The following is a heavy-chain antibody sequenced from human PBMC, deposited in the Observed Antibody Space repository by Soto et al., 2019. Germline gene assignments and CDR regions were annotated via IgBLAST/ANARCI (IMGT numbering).Heavy chain of an antibody. CDR3: ARGPRHDAFDI. CDR1: GFTVSGNY. J-gene: IGHJ3*02. Sequence: EVQLVESGGGLVQPGGSLRLSCAASGFTVSGNYMSWVRQAPGKGLEWVSVIYSGGSTYYADSVVGRFTISRDNSKNTLSLQMNSLRAEDRALYYCARGPRHDAFDIWGEGTRVTVSS. V-gene: IGHV3-66*01. CDR2: IYSGGST.